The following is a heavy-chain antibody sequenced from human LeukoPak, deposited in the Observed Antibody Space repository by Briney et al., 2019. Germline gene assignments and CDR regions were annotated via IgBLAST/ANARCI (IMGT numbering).Heavy chain of an antibody. J-gene: IGHJ5*02. CDR1: GFSFGSYS. CDR3: ARAYDFWSGYPNWFDP. CDR2: ISSSSSYI. D-gene: IGHD3-3*01. V-gene: IGHV3-21*01. Sequence: GGSLRLSCGASGFSFGSYSMNWVRQAPGKGLEWVSSISSSSSYIYYADSVKGRFTISRDNAKNSLYLQMNSLRAEDTAVYYCARAYDFWSGYPNWFDPWGQGTLVTASS.